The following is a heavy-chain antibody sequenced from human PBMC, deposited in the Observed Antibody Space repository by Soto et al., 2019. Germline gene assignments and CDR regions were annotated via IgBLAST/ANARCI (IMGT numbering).Heavy chain of an antibody. J-gene: IGHJ4*02. V-gene: IGHV3-48*01. CDR2: ISSGSKTI. D-gene: IGHD5-18*01. CDR3: ARARGIQLWPPVY. Sequence: PGGSLRLSCVASGFTFSSYSVNWVRQAPGTGLEWVSYISSGSKTIYYADSVKGRFTISRDNSKNTLYLQMNSLRAEDTAVYYCARARGIQLWPPVYWGQGTLVTVSS. CDR1: GFTFSSYS.